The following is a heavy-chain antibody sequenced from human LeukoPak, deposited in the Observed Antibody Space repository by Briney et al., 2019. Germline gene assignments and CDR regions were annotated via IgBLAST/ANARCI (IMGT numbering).Heavy chain of an antibody. CDR3: ARGRDGSGSYYNWFDP. CDR1: GDSVSSNSAT. CDR2: TYYRSKWYN. Sequence: SQTLSLTCAISGDSVSSNSATWNWIRQSPSRGLEWLGRTYYRSKWYNDYAVSVKSRITINPDTSKNQFSLQLNSVTPEDTAVYYCARGRDGSGSYYNWFDPWGQGTLVTVSS. J-gene: IGHJ5*02. D-gene: IGHD3-10*01. V-gene: IGHV6-1*01.